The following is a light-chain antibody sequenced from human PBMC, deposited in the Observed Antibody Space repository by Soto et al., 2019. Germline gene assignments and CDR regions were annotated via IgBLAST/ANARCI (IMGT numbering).Light chain of an antibody. Sequence: DIQVTQSPSSLSASVGDRVTLTCRASQSITNYLNWYQQKPGKAPKLLIYDASSLQSGVPPRFIGSGSGTDFTLTISSLQPEDFATYYCQQSHSTPRTFGQGTRVDIK. CDR3: QQSHSTPRT. V-gene: IGKV1-39*01. CDR1: QSITNY. CDR2: DAS. J-gene: IGKJ1*01.